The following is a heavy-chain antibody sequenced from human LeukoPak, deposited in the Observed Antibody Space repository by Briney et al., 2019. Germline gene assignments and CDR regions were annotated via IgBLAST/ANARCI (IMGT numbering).Heavy chain of an antibody. Sequence: SETLSLTCTVSGGSISSYYWSWIRQPPGKGLEWIGYIYYSGSTNYNPSLKSRVTISVDTSKNQFSLKLSSVTAADTTVYYCARELRYFDWSEDAFDLWGQGTMVPVSS. CDR3: ARELRYFDWSEDAFDL. CDR1: GGSISSYY. CDR2: IYYSGST. J-gene: IGHJ3*01. V-gene: IGHV4-59*01. D-gene: IGHD3-9*01.